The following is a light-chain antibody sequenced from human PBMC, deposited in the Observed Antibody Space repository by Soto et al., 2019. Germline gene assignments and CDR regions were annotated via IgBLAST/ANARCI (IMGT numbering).Light chain of an antibody. CDR2: GAS. CDR1: QSVRSDF. Sequence: IVLTQSPGTLSLSPGERATLPCRASQSVRSDFLTWYQQKPGQAPRLLIYGASTRATGVPDRFSGGGSGTQFTLTISRLEPEDFAVYYCQQYGDSRLTFGGGTKVDIK. J-gene: IGKJ4*01. V-gene: IGKV3-20*01. CDR3: QQYGDSRLT.